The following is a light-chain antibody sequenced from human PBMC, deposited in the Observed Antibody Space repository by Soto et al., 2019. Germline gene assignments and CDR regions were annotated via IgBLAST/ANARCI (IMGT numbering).Light chain of an antibody. CDR2: KVS. J-gene: IGKJ5*01. CDR1: QSLLYSDGNIY. V-gene: IGKV2-30*01. CDR3: MQGTHWPIT. Sequence: EVVMTQSPLSLPVTLGQPASISCRSSQSLLYSDGNIYVNWFQQRPGQSPRRLIYKVSNRDSGVPDRFSGSGAGTDFTLKISRVEAEAVGVYYCMQGTHWPITFAQGTRLEI.